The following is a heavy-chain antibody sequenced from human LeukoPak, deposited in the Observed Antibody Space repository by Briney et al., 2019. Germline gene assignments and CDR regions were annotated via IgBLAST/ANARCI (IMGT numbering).Heavy chain of an antibody. CDR1: GYTLITYG. CDR2: ISPYNGNT. V-gene: IGHV1-18*01. J-gene: IGHJ6*03. Sequence: ASVKVSCKASGYTLITYGISWVRQAPGQGLEWMGWISPYNGNTNYAQKLQDRVTMTTDTSTNTAYMELRSLRSDDTAVYYCARVGVVVPGGHYYYYKDVWGKGTTVTVSS. D-gene: IGHD2-2*01. CDR3: ARVGVVVPGGHYYYYKDV.